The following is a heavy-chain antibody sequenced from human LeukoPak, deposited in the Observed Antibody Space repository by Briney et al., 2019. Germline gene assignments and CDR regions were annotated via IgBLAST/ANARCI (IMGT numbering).Heavy chain of an antibody. D-gene: IGHD3-9*01. CDR2: IYSSGTT. J-gene: IGHJ4*02. CDR1: GFTVSSNY. Sequence: GGSLRLSCTASGFTVSSNYMTWVRQAPGKGLEWVSIIYSSGTTYYADSVKGRFTISRDNSKNTLYLQMNSLRTEDTAVYYCARTGYLKPIDSWGQGTLVTVCS. CDR3: ARTGYLKPIDS. V-gene: IGHV3-66*02.